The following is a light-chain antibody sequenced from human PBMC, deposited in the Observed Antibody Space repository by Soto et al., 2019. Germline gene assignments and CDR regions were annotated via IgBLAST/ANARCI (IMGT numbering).Light chain of an antibody. CDR1: SSDVGGYNY. Sequence: QSALTQPPSASGSPGQSVTISCTGISSDVGGYNYVSWYQQHPGKAPKRMIYEVSKRTSGVPDRFSGSKSGNTASLTVSGFQAEDEADYYCSSYAGSNNLVFGGGTKLTVL. V-gene: IGLV2-8*01. J-gene: IGLJ3*02. CDR3: SSYAGSNNLV. CDR2: EVS.